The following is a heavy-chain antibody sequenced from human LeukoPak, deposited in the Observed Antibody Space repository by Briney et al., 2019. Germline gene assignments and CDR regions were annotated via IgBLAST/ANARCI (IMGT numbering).Heavy chain of an antibody. Sequence: GGSLRLSCAASGFTFSSFSMIWVRQAPGKGLVWVSHINSDGSWTSYADSVKGRFTISKDNAKNTVYLQMNNLRAEDTAVYYCVSFYETYWGRGTLVTVSS. CDR1: GFTFSSFS. CDR3: VSFYETY. CDR2: INSDGSWT. J-gene: IGHJ4*02. D-gene: IGHD2-2*01. V-gene: IGHV3-74*01.